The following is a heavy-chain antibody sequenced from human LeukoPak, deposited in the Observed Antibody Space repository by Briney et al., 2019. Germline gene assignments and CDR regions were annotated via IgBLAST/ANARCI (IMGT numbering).Heavy chain of an antibody. V-gene: IGHV3-9*01. D-gene: IGHD2-15*01. Sequence: PGGSLRLSCAASGFTFDDYAMHWVRQAPGKGLEWVSGISWNSGSIGYADSVKGRFTISRDNAKNSLYLQMNSLRAEDTALYYCAKDHCSGGSCYSVDYWGQGTLVTVSS. CDR3: AKDHCSGGSCYSVDY. CDR2: ISWNSGSI. J-gene: IGHJ4*02. CDR1: GFTFDDYA.